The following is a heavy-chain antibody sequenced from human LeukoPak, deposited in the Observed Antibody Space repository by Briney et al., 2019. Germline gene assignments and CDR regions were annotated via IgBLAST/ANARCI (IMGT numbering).Heavy chain of an antibody. J-gene: IGHJ4*02. CDR2: ITSSSSYI. CDR1: GFTFSSYS. D-gene: IGHD5-24*01. Sequence: GGSLRLSCAASGFTFSSYSMNWVRQAPGKGLEWVSSITSSSSYIYYADSVKGRFTISRDNAKKSLYLQMNSLRAEDTAVYYCAKDRRREGHNFFIYWGQGTLVTVSS. V-gene: IGHV3-21*01. CDR3: AKDRRREGHNFFIY.